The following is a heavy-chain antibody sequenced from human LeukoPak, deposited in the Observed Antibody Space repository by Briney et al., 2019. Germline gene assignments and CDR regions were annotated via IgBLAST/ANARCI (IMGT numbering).Heavy chain of an antibody. CDR3: ATGHSSGWFDY. V-gene: IGHV4-59*02. Sequence: SETLSLTCTVSGGSVGSDYWSWIRQSPGTGLEWIGYIYYPTTTNYNPSLKSRVTMSLDTSKNHFSLDLTSVTGADTAVYFCATGHSSGWFDYWGQGTLVTVSS. J-gene: IGHJ4*02. CDR2: IYYPTTT. CDR1: GGSVGSDY. D-gene: IGHD6-19*01.